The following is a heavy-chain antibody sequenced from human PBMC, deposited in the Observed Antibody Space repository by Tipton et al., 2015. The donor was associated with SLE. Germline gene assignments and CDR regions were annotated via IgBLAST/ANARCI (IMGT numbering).Heavy chain of an antibody. Sequence: SLRLSCAASGFTFNDYVVTWVRQAPGQGLEWVSGISASGGSTYYADSVKGRFTISRDNNNSTLYLQMNSLRAEDTAVYYCARPRSEIYWYFDLWGRGTLVTVSS. J-gene: IGHJ2*01. D-gene: IGHD1-14*01. CDR1: GFTFNDYV. CDR2: ISASGGST. V-gene: IGHV3-23*01. CDR3: ARPRSEIYWYFDL.